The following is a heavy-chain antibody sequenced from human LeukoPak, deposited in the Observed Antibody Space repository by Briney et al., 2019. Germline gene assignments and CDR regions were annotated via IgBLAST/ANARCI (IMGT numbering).Heavy chain of an antibody. D-gene: IGHD6-19*01. CDR1: GGSISSSSYY. J-gene: IGHJ5*02. CDR3: ARHCSSGLNWFDP. CDR2: IYYSGST. V-gene: IGHV4-39*01. Sequence: PSETLSLTCTVSGGSISSSSYYWGWIRQPPGKGLEWIGSIYYSGSTYYNPSLKSRVTISVDTSKNQFSLKLSSVTAADTAVYYCARHCSSGLNWFDPWGQGTLVTVSS.